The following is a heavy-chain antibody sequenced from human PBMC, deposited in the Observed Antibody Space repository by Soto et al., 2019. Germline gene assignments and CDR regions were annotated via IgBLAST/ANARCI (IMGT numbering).Heavy chain of an antibody. CDR1: GFSLSTSGVG. D-gene: IGHD3-10*01. CDR2: IDWDDDK. V-gene: IGHV2-5*02. J-gene: IGHJ4*02. Sequence: QITLKESGPTLVKPTQTLTLTCTFSGFSLSTSGVGVGWIRQPPGKALEWLALIDWDDDKRYSPSLKNRLTITKDTSKNQVVLTMTNMDPVDTATYYCARDRGVYDYWGQGTLVTVSS. CDR3: ARDRGVYDY.